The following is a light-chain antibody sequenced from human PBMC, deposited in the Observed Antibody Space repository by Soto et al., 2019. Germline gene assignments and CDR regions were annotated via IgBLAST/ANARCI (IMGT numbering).Light chain of an antibody. CDR3: QQYNSYRT. Sequence: DIQMTQSPSTLSASVGDRVTITCRASQTVERWLAWYQQKPGKAPNLLISDVSSLESGVPSRFSGSGSATEFTLTISSLQPDDFATYYCQQYNSYRTFGQGTKVDIK. J-gene: IGKJ1*01. V-gene: IGKV1-5*01. CDR1: QTVERW. CDR2: DVS.